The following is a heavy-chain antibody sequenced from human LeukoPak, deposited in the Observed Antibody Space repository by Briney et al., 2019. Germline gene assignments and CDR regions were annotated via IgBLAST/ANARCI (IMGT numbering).Heavy chain of an antibody. D-gene: IGHD6-13*01. Sequence: AAVKVSCRPAGGTFSSYARSGGGHDLAQGVQWMGRIITMLGIANYAQKFQGRVTITADKSTSTDYMELRSLRSEDTAVYYCARGAAAGPINWFDPWGQGTLVTVSS. CDR3: ARGAAAGPINWFDP. J-gene: IGHJ5*02. CDR2: IITMLGIA. V-gene: IGHV1-69*04. CDR1: GGTFSSYA.